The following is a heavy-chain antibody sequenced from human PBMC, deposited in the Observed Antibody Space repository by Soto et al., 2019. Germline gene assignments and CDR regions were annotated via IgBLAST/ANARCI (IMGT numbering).Heavy chain of an antibody. D-gene: IGHD3-22*01. V-gene: IGHV1-2*02. CDR3: ARINFYDGRGHATSSPP. Sequence: DSVKVSWKASGYTFSDYYMHWVRQAPGQELEWMGYINPDGGDTTYAQKFQGRVTMTRDTSISTAYMELTRLTSDDTAMYYCARINFYDGRGHATSSPPWCQGTLVTVS. CDR2: INPDGGDT. J-gene: IGHJ5*02. CDR1: GYTFSDYY.